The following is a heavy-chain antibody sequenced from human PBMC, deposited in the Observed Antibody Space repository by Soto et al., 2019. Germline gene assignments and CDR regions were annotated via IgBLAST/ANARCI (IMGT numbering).Heavy chain of an antibody. J-gene: IGHJ4*02. V-gene: IGHV3-66*01. Sequence: EVQLVESGGALVQPGGSLRLSCAASGFTVSISYMTWVRQVPGKGLEWVSIIYSDGHTYYTDSVKGRFTISRDNSKNTLYLQMRSLRAEDTAVYYCAKRKYCPSTAGFDFWGQGTLVTVSS. CDR3: AKRKYCPSTAGFDF. CDR1: GFTVSISY. D-gene: IGHD2-15*01. CDR2: IYSDGHT.